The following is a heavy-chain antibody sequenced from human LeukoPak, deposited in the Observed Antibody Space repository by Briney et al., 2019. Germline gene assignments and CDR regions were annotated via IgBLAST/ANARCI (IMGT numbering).Heavy chain of an antibody. CDR1: GGSISSSSYY. Sequence: PSETLSLTCTVSGGSISSSSYYWSWIRQPPGKGLEWIGEINHSGSTNYNPSLKSRVTISVDTSKNQFSLKLSSVTAADTAVYYCTLSGYYLHRDAFDIWGQGTMVTVSS. D-gene: IGHD3-22*01. CDR3: TLSGYYLHRDAFDI. V-gene: IGHV4-39*07. CDR2: INHSGST. J-gene: IGHJ3*02.